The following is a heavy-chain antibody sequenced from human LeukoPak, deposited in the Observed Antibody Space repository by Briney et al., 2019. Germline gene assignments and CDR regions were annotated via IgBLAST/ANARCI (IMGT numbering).Heavy chain of an antibody. J-gene: IGHJ2*01. Sequence: NPSETLSLTCTVSGGSISTDNYYWGWIRQPPGKGLEWLGSIYYDGSTYYNPSLKSRITTSVDTSKNQFSLKLSSVTAADTAVYYCARHLGVGAIHDTASYWYFDLWGRGTLVTVSS. D-gene: IGHD1-26*01. V-gene: IGHV4-39*01. CDR1: GGSISTDNYY. CDR2: IYYDGST. CDR3: ARHLGVGAIHDTASYWYFDL.